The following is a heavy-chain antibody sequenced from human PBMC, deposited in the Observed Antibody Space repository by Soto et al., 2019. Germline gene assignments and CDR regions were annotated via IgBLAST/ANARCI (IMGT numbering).Heavy chain of an antibody. V-gene: IGHV4-39*01. D-gene: IGHD6-13*01. CDR1: GGSISSSSDY. CDR3: ARLPYRYSSSWYSDY. J-gene: IGHJ4*02. Sequence: SETLSLTCTVSGGSISSSSDYWGWTRQPPGKGLEWIGSIYYSGSTYYNPSLKSRVTISVDTSKNQFSLKLSSVTAADTAVYYCARLPYRYSSSWYSDYRGQGTLVTVS. CDR2: IYYSGST.